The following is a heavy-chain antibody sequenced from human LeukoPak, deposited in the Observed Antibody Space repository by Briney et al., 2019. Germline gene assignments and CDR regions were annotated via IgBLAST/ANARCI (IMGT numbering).Heavy chain of an antibody. CDR2: ISYDGSNK. Sequence: PGGSLRLSCAASGFTFSSYAMHWVRQAPGKGLEWVAVISYDGSNKYYADSVKGRFTISRDNFKNTMYLQMNSLRAEDTAVYYCARSPGYSYRWYFDYWGQGTLVTVSS. D-gene: IGHD5-18*01. CDR3: ARSPGYSYRWYFDY. J-gene: IGHJ4*02. CDR1: GFTFSSYA. V-gene: IGHV3-30*14.